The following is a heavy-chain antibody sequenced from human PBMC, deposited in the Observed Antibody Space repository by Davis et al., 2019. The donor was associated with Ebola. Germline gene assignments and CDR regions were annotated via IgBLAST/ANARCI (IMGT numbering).Heavy chain of an antibody. CDR3: ARSSYQPDY. V-gene: IGHV3-74*01. CDR1: GFTLSNSA. D-gene: IGHD2-2*01. J-gene: IGHJ4*02. CDR2: INPDGSFT. Sequence: GESLKISCVASGFTLSNSAMRWVRQAPGKGLVWVSRINPDGSFTDYADSVKGRFSISRDSTSNTLYLQMNGLRAEDTAVYYCARSSYQPDYWGQGTLVTVSS.